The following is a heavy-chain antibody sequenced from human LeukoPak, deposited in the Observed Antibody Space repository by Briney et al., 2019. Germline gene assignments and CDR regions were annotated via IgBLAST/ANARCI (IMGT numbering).Heavy chain of an antibody. CDR3: TRTINPWFDP. CDR2: IRPTDGRT. Sequence: ASVKVSCKPSGYTFINHYIHWVRQAPGQELEWMGVIRPTDGRTSYAQNFQGRLSMTSDTSTSTAYMELSSLRSEDTAMYYCTRTINPWFDPWGQGTPVSVSS. D-gene: IGHD3-9*01. J-gene: IGHJ5*02. V-gene: IGHV1-46*01. CDR1: GYTFINHY.